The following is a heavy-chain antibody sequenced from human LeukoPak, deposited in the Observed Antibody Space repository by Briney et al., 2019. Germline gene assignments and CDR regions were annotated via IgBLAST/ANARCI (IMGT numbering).Heavy chain of an antibody. CDR3: AREYGGGHSFGYYY. J-gene: IGHJ4*02. CDR1: GYTFTGYY. Sequence: GASVKVSCKASGYTFTGYYMLWVRQAPGQGLEWVGRVIPTLGIANYAQRFQGRVTITADKSTGTAYMELSSLRSDDTAVYYCAREYGGGHSFGYYYWGQGTLVSVSS. V-gene: IGHV1-69*04. D-gene: IGHD5-18*01. CDR2: VIPTLGIA.